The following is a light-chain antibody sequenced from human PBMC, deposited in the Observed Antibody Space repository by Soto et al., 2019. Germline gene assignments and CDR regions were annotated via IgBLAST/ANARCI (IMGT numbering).Light chain of an antibody. V-gene: IGKV3-20*01. J-gene: IGKJ1*01. Sequence: EIVLTQSPGTLSLSPGETATLSCRASQSISSNYLAWYQQKPGQAPRLLIYDASRRATGIPDRFSGSGSGTEFTLTISSLQSEDFALYYCQQYNDWPLTFGQGTKV. CDR2: DAS. CDR3: QQYNDWPLT. CDR1: QSISSNY.